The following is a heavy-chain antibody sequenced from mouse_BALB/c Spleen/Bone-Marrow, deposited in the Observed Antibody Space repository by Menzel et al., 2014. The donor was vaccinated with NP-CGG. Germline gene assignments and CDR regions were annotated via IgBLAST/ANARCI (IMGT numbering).Heavy chain of an antibody. J-gene: IGHJ4*01. CDR3: ARGGGNFFPPMDY. CDR1: VYTFTNYV. Sequence: EVKLQESGPELVKPGASVKMSCKASVYTFTNYVIHWVKQKPGQGLEWIGYINPYNDGTKYNEKFRGKATLTSDKSSSTAYMELSGLTSEDSAVYYCARGGGNFFPPMDYWGQGTSVTVSS. V-gene: IGHV1-14*01. CDR2: INPYNDGT. D-gene: IGHD2-1*01.